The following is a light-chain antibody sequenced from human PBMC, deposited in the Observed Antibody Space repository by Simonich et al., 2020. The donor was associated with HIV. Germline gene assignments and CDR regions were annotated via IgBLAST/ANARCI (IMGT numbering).Light chain of an antibody. J-gene: IGKJ5*01. CDR2: GAS. CDR3: QQYNNWPPIA. CDR1: QSVSSN. V-gene: IGKV3-15*01. Sequence: EIVMTQSPATLSVSPGERATLSCRASQSVSSNLAWYQQTPGQAPRLLIYGASTRATGIPARFSGSGSGTEFTLTISSMQSEDFAVYYCQQYNNWPPIAFGQGTRLEMK.